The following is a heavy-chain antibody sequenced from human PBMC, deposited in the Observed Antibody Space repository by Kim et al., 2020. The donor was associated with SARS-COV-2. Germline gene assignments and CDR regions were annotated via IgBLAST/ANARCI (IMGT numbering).Heavy chain of an antibody. V-gene: IGHV1-3*01. CDR1: GYTFTRDS. CDR3: LGGYYFDY. D-gene: IGHD2-15*01. CDR2: IDCGYGYT. Sequence: ASVKVSCKTSGYTFTRDSIHWVRQAPGQGLEWMGAIDCGYGYTKYSEKFQGRVTFTRDTSASTAYMELSGLRSEDSAVFYCLGGYYFDYWGQGTPVTVSS. J-gene: IGHJ4*02.